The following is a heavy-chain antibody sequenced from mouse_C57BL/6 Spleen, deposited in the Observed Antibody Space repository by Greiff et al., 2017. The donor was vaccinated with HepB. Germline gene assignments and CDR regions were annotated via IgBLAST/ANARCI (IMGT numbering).Heavy chain of an antibody. CDR3: ARGRGAL. J-gene: IGHJ4*01. V-gene: IGHV1-82*01. CDR2: IYPGDGDT. CDR1: GYAFSSSW. Sequence: QVQLKESGPELVKPGASVKISCKASGYAFSSSWMNWVKQRPGKGLEWIGRIYPGDGDTNYNGKFKGKATLTADKSSSTAYMQLSSLTSEDSAVYFCARGRGALWGQGTSVTVSS.